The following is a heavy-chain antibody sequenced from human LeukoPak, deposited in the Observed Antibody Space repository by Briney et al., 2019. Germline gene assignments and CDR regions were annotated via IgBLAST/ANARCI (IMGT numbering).Heavy chain of an antibody. CDR3: ARGMTGTNPLDY. CDR2: VIPIFGTA. Sequence: PVKVSCKASGGTFSSYAITWVRQAPGQGLEWMGGVIPIFGTANYAQKLQGRVTITRDESTSTAYMELSSLRSEDTAVYYCARGMTGTNPLDYWGQGTLVTVSS. J-gene: IGHJ4*02. CDR1: GGTFSSYA. V-gene: IGHV1-69*05. D-gene: IGHD1-7*01.